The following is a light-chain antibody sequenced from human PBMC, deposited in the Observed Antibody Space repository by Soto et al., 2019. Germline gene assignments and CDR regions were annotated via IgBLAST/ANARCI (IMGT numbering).Light chain of an antibody. J-gene: IGKJ4*01. CDR3: QQHSNWPLT. CDR2: GAS. Sequence: EIVLPQSPGTLSLSPGESATLSCRASQSVSTNLAWYQHKPGQAPRLLIYGASTRATGIPARFSGSGSGTDFTLTISSLEPEDFAVYYCQQHSNWPLTVGGGNKVDIK. V-gene: IGKV3-11*01. CDR1: QSVSTN.